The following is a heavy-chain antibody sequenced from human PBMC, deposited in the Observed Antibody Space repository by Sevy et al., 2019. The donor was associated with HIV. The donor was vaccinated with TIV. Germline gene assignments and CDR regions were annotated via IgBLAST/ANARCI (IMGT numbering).Heavy chain of an antibody. CDR1: GFTFSSYA. CDR3: AKDYYGSGSYYHDAFDI. J-gene: IGHJ3*02. V-gene: IGHV3-23*01. D-gene: IGHD3-10*01. Sequence: GGSLRLSCAASGFTFSSYAMSWVRQAPGKGLEWVSAISGSGGSTYYADSVKGRFTISRDNSKNTLYLQMNSLRAEDTAVYYCAKDYYGSGSYYHDAFDIWGLGTMVTVSS. CDR2: ISGSGGST.